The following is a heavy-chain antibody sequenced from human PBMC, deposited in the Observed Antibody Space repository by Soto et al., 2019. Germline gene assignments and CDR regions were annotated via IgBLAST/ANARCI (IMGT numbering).Heavy chain of an antibody. J-gene: IGHJ5*02. CDR3: ARGRGQIAARPSNWFDP. CDR2: IYHSGST. CDR1: GGSISSGGYS. D-gene: IGHD6-6*01. V-gene: IGHV4-30-2*01. Sequence: KTSETLSLTCAVSGGSISSGGYSWSWIRQPPGKGLEWIGYIYHSGSTYYNPSLKSRVTISVDRSKNQFSLKLSSVTAADTAVYYCARGRGQIAARPSNWFDPWGQGTLVTVSS.